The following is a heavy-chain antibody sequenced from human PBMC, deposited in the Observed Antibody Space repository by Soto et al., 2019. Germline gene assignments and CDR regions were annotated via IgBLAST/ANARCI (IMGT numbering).Heavy chain of an antibody. D-gene: IGHD2-2*01. CDR3: AREHYQVISDGMDV. CDR1: GYTFTGYY. Sequence: QVQLVQSGAEVKTPGASVRVSCKASGYTFTGYYIHWVREAPGQGLEWMGWINPQTGGTSYAQKVQGRVTLSRDKSINTAYLKLGSLRFDDAAVYFCAREHYQVISDGMDVWGQGTTVTVSS. J-gene: IGHJ6*02. CDR2: INPQTGGT. V-gene: IGHV1-2*02.